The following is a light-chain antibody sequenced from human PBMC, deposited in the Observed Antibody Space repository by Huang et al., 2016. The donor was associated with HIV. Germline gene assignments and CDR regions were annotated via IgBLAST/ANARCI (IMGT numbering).Light chain of an antibody. Sequence: ENLMTQSPSTLSVSPGESATLSCRASQSAFKNLAWYQQKPGQAPKLLIYGSSTRAAGIPARFSGSGSGTDFTLTISSLQSEDLAVYYCQQYNTSPRTFGQGTKVEV. CDR1: QSAFKN. V-gene: IGKV3-15*01. CDR3: QQYNTSPRT. CDR2: GSS. J-gene: IGKJ1*01.